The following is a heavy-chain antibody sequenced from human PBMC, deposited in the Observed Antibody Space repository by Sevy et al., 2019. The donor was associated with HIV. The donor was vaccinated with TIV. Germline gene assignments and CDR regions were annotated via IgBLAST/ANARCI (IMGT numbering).Heavy chain of an antibody. CDR3: TRWKGLQSIFDY. CDR2: LKSKADGGTV. Sequence: GGSLRLSFTTSGFTFGDYAMNWVRQAPAKGLEWVAFLKSKADGGTVDHAASVKGRFTISRDDSKSIAYLQMNDLTTEDTGVYYCTRWKGLQSIFDYWGQGALVTVSS. J-gene: IGHJ4*02. D-gene: IGHD1-1*01. V-gene: IGHV3-49*04. CDR1: GFTFGDYA.